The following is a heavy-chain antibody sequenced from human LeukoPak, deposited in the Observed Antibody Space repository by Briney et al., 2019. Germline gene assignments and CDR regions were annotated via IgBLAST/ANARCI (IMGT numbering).Heavy chain of an antibody. CDR1: GYTFTNHA. CDR2: IDTANGNT. V-gene: IGHV1-3*04. D-gene: IGHD6-13*01. J-gene: IGHJ5*01. Sequence: ASVKVSCKASGYTFTNHAMHWVRQAPGQGLEWMGWIDTANGNTKYLQKFQGRVTITRDTSARIVYMELSSLRFEDMALYYCARPGASSPGNWFASWGQGSLVTVSS. CDR3: ARPGASSPGNWFAS.